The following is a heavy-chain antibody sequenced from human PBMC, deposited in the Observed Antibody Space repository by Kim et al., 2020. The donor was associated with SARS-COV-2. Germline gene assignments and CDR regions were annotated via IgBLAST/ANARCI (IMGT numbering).Heavy chain of an antibody. V-gene: IGHV4-59*08. D-gene: IGHD3-10*01. J-gene: IGHJ4*02. CDR2: GGRT. CDR3: ARRGEYFDN. Sequence: GGRTNYNPSLRSRVTISVDPSKNQVSLQLTSVTAADTAVYYCARRGEYFDNWGQGTLVTVSS.